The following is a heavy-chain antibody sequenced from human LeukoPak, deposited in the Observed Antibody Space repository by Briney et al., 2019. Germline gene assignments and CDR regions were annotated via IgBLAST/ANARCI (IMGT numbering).Heavy chain of an antibody. D-gene: IGHD5-24*01. CDR3: ARDKLEMTTIFPYYYGMDV. Sequence: GGSLRLSCAASGFIFSGFEMHWVRQAPGKGLEWVSCISTSGNTIHYADSVKGRFTISRDNAKNSLSLQMNSLRAEDTAVYYCARDKLEMTTIFPYYYGMDVWGQGTTVTVSS. V-gene: IGHV3-48*03. J-gene: IGHJ6*02. CDR2: ISTSGNTI. CDR1: GFIFSGFE.